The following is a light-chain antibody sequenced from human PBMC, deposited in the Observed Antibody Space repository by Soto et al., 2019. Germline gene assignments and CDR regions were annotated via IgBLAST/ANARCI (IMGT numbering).Light chain of an antibody. CDR2: GDS. J-gene: IGLJ1*01. Sequence: SYELTQPPSVSVAPGQTAKIACGGNNMGSKSVHWCQQKPGQAPVVVVYGDSDRPSGIPERFSGSKSVNMATLTISRVEAGDEADYFCQVWDSSSDHFVFGTGTKV. V-gene: IGLV3-21*02. CDR1: NMGSKS. CDR3: QVWDSSSDHFV.